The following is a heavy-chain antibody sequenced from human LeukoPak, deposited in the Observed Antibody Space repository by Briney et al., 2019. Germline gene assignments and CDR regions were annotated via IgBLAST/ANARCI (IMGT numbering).Heavy chain of an antibody. J-gene: IGHJ4*02. D-gene: IGHD6-19*01. V-gene: IGHV4-39*01. CDR3: ARLPLLPYSSGYYDY. Sequence: PSETLSLTCTVSGGSISSSTYYWGWIRQPPGKGLEWIAIIHYSGATYYNPSLKSRVIISVDTSKNQFSLKLNSEAAADTAVYYCARLPLLPYSSGYYDYWGQGTLVTVSS. CDR1: GGSISSSTYY. CDR2: IHYSGAT.